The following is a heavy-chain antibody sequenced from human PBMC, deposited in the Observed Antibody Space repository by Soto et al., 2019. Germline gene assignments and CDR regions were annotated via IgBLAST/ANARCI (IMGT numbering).Heavy chain of an antibody. D-gene: IGHD6-13*01. Sequence: QVQLVQSGAEVKKPGSSVKVSCKASGGTFSSYAISWVRQAPGQGLEWMGGIIPIFGTATYAQKFQGRVTITADESTSTAYMELCSLRSEDTAVYYCASNEQQLVGYFQHWGQGTLVTVSS. J-gene: IGHJ1*01. CDR2: IIPIFGTA. V-gene: IGHV1-69*12. CDR1: GGTFSSYA. CDR3: ASNEQQLVGYFQH.